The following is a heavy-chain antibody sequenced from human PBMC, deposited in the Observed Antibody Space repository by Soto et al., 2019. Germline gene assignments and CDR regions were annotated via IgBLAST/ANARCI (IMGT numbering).Heavy chain of an antibody. CDR2: ISWNSGSI. J-gene: IGHJ4*02. V-gene: IGHV3-9*01. CDR1: GFTFDDYA. D-gene: IGHD6-19*01. Sequence: EVQLVESGGGLVQPGRSLRLSCAASGFTFDDYAMHWVRQAPGKGLEWVSGISWNSGSISYADSVKGRFTISRDNAKNSLYLQMNSLRAEDTALYYCAKDRGLVLFFYFDYWGQGTLVTVSS. CDR3: AKDRGLVLFFYFDY.